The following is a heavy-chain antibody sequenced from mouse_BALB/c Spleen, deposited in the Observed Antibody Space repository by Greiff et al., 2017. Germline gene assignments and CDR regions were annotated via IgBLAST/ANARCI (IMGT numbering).Heavy chain of an antibody. CDR2: INPYNGDT. Sequence: VQLKESGPELVKPGASVKISCKASGYSFTGYFMNWVMQSHGKSLEWIGRINPYNGDTFYNQKFKGKATLTVDKSSSTAHMELRSLASEDSAVYYCAREDYGSSYVVYWGQGTTLTVSS. CDR1: GYSFTGYF. J-gene: IGHJ2*01. V-gene: IGHV1-20*02. D-gene: IGHD1-1*01. CDR3: AREDYGSSYVVY.